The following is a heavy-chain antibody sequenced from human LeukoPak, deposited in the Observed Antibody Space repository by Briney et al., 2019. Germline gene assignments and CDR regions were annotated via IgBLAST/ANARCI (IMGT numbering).Heavy chain of an antibody. V-gene: IGHV3-23*01. D-gene: IGHD3-10*01. CDR2: ISGSGGST. Sequence: PGGSLRLSCAASGFTFSSYAMSWVRQAPGKGLEWVSAISGSGGSTYYADSVKGRFTISRDNSKNTLYLQMNSLRAEDTAVYYCAKLGLITMVRGVIFYFDYWGQGTLVTVSS. CDR3: AKLGLITMVRGVIFYFDY. J-gene: IGHJ4*02. CDR1: GFTFSSYA.